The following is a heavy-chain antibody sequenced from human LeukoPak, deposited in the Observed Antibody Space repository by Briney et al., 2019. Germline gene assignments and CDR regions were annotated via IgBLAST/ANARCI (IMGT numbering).Heavy chain of an antibody. CDR3: ARELRMAGGGGY. Sequence: GGSLRLSCAASGFTVSSNYMSWVRQAPGKGLEWGSVIYSGGSTYYADSVKGRFTISRDNSKNTLYLQMNSLRAEDTAVYYCARELRMAGGGGYWGQGTLVTVSS. D-gene: IGHD4-17*01. V-gene: IGHV3-66*01. CDR2: IYSGGST. J-gene: IGHJ4*02. CDR1: GFTVSSNY.